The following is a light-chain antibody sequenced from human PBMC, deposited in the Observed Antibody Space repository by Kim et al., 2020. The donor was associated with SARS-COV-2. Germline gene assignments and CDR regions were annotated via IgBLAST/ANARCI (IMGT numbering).Light chain of an antibody. CDR2: EVS. Sequence: QSFTLSCTGTSSYVGGYNYVSWYQQHPGQAPKLMIYEVSNRPSGVPDRFSGSKSGNTASLTVSGLQAEDEADYYCSSYAGSNNFWVFGGGTQLTVL. J-gene: IGLJ3*02. V-gene: IGLV2-8*01. CDR3: SSYAGSNNFWV. CDR1: SSYVGGYNY.